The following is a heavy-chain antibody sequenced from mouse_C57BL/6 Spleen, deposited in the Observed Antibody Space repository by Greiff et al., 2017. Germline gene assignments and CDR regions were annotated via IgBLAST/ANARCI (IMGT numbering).Heavy chain of an antibody. V-gene: IGHV1-81*01. CDR3: AKSRHYGSSRDYAMDY. CDR1: GYTFTSYG. Sequence: QVQLQQSGAELARPGASVKLSCKASGYTFTSYGISWVKQRTGQGLEWIGEIYPRSGNTYYNEKCKGKATLTADKSSSTAYMELRSLASEDSAVYFCAKSRHYGSSRDYAMDYWGQGTSVTVSS. J-gene: IGHJ4*01. D-gene: IGHD1-1*01. CDR2: IYPRSGNT.